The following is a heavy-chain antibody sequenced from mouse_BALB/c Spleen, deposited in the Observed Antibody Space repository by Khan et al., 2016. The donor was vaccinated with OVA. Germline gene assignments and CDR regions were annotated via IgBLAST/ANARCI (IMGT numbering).Heavy chain of an antibody. V-gene: IGHV1-31*01. CDR2: IDPFSGAT. Sequence: EVQLQQSGPELMKPGASVKISCKASGYSFTTYYIHWVMQSHGTRLEWIGYIDPFSGATTYNQKFRGKATLTVDKSYRTAYIPLRNLTSEDSAVYYGSGHGYVAWFTYGRQGTLVTVSA. D-gene: IGHD2-2*01. CDR3: SGHGYVAWFTY. J-gene: IGHJ3*01. CDR1: GYSFTTYY.